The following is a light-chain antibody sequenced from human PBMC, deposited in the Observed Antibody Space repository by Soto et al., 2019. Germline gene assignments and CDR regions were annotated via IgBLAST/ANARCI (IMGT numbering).Light chain of an antibody. CDR2: GAS. V-gene: IGKV3-20*01. Sequence: EIVLTQSPGTLSLSPGERATLSCRASQSVSSSYLAWYQQKPGQAPRLLIYGASSRATGIPDRFSGSGSGTDFTFPISRLEPKDVAVYYCQGYGSSPRTFGQGTKVELK. CDR3: QGYGSSPRT. CDR1: QSVSSSY. J-gene: IGKJ1*01.